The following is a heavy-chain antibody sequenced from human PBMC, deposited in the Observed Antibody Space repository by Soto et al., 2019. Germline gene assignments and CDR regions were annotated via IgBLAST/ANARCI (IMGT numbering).Heavy chain of an antibody. D-gene: IGHD6-19*01. V-gene: IGHV4-31*03. CDR2: IYYSGST. CDR3: ARAREARKAVAGLFDY. CDR1: GGSISSGGYY. Sequence: ASETLSLTCTVSGGSISSGGYYWSWIRQHPGKGLEWIGYIYYSGSTYYNPSLKSRVTISVDTSKNQFSLKLSSVTAADTAVYYCARAREARKAVAGLFDYWGQGTLVTVSS. J-gene: IGHJ4*02.